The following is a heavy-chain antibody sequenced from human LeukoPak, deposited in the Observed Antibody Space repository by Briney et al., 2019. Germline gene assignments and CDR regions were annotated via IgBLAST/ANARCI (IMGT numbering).Heavy chain of an antibody. CDR2: IIPILGIA. D-gene: IGHD6-19*01. J-gene: IGHJ4*02. CDR1: GGTFSGYA. Sequence: ASVTVSCTASGGTFSGYAISWVRQAPGQGLEWMGRIIPILGIANYAQKFQGRVTITADKSTSTAYMELSSLRSEDTAVYYCAREGLVMGYYFDYWGQGTLVTVSS. CDR3: AREGLVMGYYFDY. V-gene: IGHV1-69*04.